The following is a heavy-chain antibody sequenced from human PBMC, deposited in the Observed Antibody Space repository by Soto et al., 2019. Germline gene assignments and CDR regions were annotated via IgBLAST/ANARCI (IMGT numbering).Heavy chain of an antibody. D-gene: IGHD4-4*01. J-gene: IGHJ6*03. Sequence: ASVKVSCKASGYTFTSYGISWVRQAPGQGLEWMGWISAYNGNTNYAQKLQGRVTMTTDTSTSTAYMELRSLISDDTAVYYCARETDDYSNYWGSPNYYYYYMDVWGKGTTVTVSS. CDR1: GYTFTSYG. V-gene: IGHV1-18*01. CDR2: ISAYNGNT. CDR3: ARETDDYSNYWGSPNYYYYYMDV.